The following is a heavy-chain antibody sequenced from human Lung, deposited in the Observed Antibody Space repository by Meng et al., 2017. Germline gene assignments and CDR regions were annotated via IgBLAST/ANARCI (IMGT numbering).Heavy chain of an antibody. J-gene: IGHJ4*02. CDR2: ISHSGST. CDR3: ARETLRELGLFHY. V-gene: IGHV4-4*02. Sequence: QLHESCPRLVQPSGTLSLACAVSGYSITRTKWWSWLRQTPGKGLEWIGEISHSGSTVYRPSLQGRVSISLDKSNNEFSLKLTSVTAADTAVYYCARETLRELGLFHYWGQGILVTVSS. CDR1: GYSITRTKW. D-gene: IGHD1-7*01.